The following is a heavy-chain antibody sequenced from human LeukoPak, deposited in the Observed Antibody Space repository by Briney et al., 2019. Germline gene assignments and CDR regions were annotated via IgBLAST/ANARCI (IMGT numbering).Heavy chain of an antibody. CDR3: ARDRDGSTLGLFDF. D-gene: IGHD2-2*03. V-gene: IGHV3-7*01. CDR1: GFTLSSYW. CDR2: IKQDGSEK. Sequence: GGSLRLSCAASGFTLSSYWMSWVRQAPGKGLEWVAKIKQDGSEKQYVDSVKGRFTISRDNAKNSLYLEMNSLRAEDTAVYYCARDRDGSTLGLFDFWGQGTLVTVSS. J-gene: IGHJ4*02.